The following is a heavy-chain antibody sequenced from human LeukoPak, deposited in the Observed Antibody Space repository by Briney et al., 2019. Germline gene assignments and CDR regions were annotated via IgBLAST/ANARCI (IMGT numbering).Heavy chain of an antibody. D-gene: IGHD1-1*01. CDR2: INSDGSEG. CDR3: ARTGTTFDY. J-gene: IGHJ4*02. CDR1: GFTFSGFW. Sequence: GGSLRLSCAVSGFTFSGFWMSWSRQAPGKGLEWVASINSDGSEGYYADVVKGRFTISRDNAKNSLYLQANSLRAEDTAVYYCARTGTTFDYWGQGTLVTVSS. V-gene: IGHV3-7*03.